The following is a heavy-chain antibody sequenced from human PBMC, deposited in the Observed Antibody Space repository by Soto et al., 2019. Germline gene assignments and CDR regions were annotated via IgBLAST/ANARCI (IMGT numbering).Heavy chain of an antibody. CDR3: AKDQDFGDFVIIDY. CDR1: GFTFISYA. D-gene: IGHD4-17*01. J-gene: IGHJ4*02. CDR2: ISGSSGNT. V-gene: IGHV3-23*01. Sequence: EVQLLESGGGLVQPGGSLRLSCAASGFTFISYAMSWVRQAPGKGLEWVSAISGSSGNTFYADSVKGRFTISRDNSKNTLYLQLNSLRAEDTATYYCAKDQDFGDFVIIDYWGQGTLVTVSS.